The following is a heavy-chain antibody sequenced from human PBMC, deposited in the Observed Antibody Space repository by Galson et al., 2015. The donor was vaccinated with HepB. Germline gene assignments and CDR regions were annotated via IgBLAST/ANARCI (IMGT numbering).Heavy chain of an antibody. CDR1: GFTFSDHS. D-gene: IGHD1-26*01. J-gene: IGHJ4*02. V-gene: IGHV3-30*04. CDR3: ARDRYSLWSRIDY. CDR2: VSYEGSNK. Sequence: SLRLSCAASGFTFSDHSMHWVRQAPGKGLEWVAAVSYEGSNKNYADSVQDRFTISRDNSKNTLYLHLKRLRTEDTARYFCARDRYSLWSRIDYWGQGVVVTVSS.